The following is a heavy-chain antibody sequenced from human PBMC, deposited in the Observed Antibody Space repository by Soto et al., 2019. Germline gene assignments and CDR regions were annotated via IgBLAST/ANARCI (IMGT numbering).Heavy chain of an antibody. D-gene: IGHD3-3*01. CDR1: GFTFSGSA. CDR3: TYLLRFLEWLLPPGERYAFDI. V-gene: IGHV3-73*01. J-gene: IGHJ3*02. CDR2: IRSKANSYAT. Sequence: PGGSLRLSCAASGFTFSGSAIHWVRQASWKGLEWVGRIRSKANSYATAYAASVKGRFTISRDDSKNTAYLQMNSLKTEDTAVYYCTYLLRFLEWLLPPGERYAFDIWGQWTMVTVSS.